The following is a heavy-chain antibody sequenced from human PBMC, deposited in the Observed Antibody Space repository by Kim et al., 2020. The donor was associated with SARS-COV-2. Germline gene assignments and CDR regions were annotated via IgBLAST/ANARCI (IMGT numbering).Heavy chain of an antibody. CDR1: GGSISSGGYY. CDR2: IFYSGST. J-gene: IGHJ3*02. D-gene: IGHD3-3*01. Sequence: SETLSLTCTVSGGSISSGGYYWSWIRQPPGKGLEWIGYIFYSGSTYYNPSLKSRVTISVDTSKNQFSLKLSSVTAADTAVYYCARGRTDIIPHDAYDIWGQGTMVTVSS. CDR3: ARGRTDIIPHDAYDI. V-gene: IGHV4-31*03.